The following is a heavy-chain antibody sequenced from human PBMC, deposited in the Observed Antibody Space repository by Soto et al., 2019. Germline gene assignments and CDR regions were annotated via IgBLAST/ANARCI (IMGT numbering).Heavy chain of an antibody. CDR1: GGSISSSSYY. Sequence: SETLSLTCTVSGGSISSSSYYWGWIRQPPGKGLEWIGSIYYSGSTYYNPSLKSRVTISVDTSKNQFSLNLSSVTAADTAVYYCARVGSYDYVWGSYPIGSRVYFDYWGQGTLVTVSS. CDR2: IYYSGST. CDR3: ARVGSYDYVWGSYPIGSRVYFDY. J-gene: IGHJ4*02. V-gene: IGHV4-39*01. D-gene: IGHD3-16*02.